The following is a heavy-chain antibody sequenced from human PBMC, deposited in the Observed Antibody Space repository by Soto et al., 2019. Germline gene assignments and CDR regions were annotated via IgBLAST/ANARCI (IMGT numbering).Heavy chain of an antibody. V-gene: IGHV1-69*02. D-gene: IGHD4-17*01. J-gene: IGHJ6*02. CDR2: INPSLGIP. CDR1: GGAFGSYS. Sequence: QVQLVQSGAEVKKPGSSVKVSCEASGGAFGSYSITWVRQAPGQGLEWMGRINPSLGIPDYAQKFQGRVVITADKSTSTAFMVLTSLKSDDTAAYYCARGGDYGDYKLVVWGQGTTVTVSS. CDR3: ARGGDYGDYKLVV.